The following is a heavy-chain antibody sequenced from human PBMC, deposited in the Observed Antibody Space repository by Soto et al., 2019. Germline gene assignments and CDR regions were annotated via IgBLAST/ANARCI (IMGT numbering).Heavy chain of an antibody. CDR2: ISSTTNYI. CDR3: ARESEDLTSNLDY. J-gene: IGHJ4*02. CDR1: GFTFTRYS. V-gene: IGHV3-21*01. Sequence: EVQLVESGGGLVKPGGSLRLSCAASGFTFTRYSMNWVRQAPGKGLEWVSSISSTTNYIYYADSMKGRFTVSRDNAKNSVYLDMTSLSAEDTAVYYCARESEDLTSNLDYWGQGTLVTVSS.